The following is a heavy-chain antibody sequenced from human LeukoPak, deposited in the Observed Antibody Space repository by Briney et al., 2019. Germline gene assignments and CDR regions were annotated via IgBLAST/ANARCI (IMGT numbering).Heavy chain of an antibody. CDR2: INPNSGGT. J-gene: IGHJ4*02. Sequence: GASVKVSCKASGYTFTGYYMHWVRQAPGQGLEWMGWINPNSGGTNYAQKFQGRVTMTRDTSISTAYMELGRLRSDDTAVYYCAREPTAAGTSFDYWGQGTLVTVSS. CDR1: GYTFTGYY. V-gene: IGHV1-2*02. CDR3: AREPTAAGTSFDY. D-gene: IGHD6-13*01.